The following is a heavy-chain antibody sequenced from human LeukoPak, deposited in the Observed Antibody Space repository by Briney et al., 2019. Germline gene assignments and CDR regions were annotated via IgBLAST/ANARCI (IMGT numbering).Heavy chain of an antibody. CDR2: IYYIGNT. Sequence: SETLSLTCTVSGGSISSGDYYWSWIRQPPGKGLEWIGYIYYIGNTFYNPSLKSRVTISVDTSKNQFSLKLSSVTAADTAVYYCASAYCGGDCTPYWYFDLWGRGTLVTVSS. V-gene: IGHV4-30-4*01. CDR1: GGSISSGDYY. CDR3: ASAYCGGDCTPYWYFDL. D-gene: IGHD2-21*02. J-gene: IGHJ2*01.